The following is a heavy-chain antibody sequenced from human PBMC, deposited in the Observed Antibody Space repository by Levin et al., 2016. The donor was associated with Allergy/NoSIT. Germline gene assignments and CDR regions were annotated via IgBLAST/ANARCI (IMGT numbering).Heavy chain of an antibody. Sequence: ASVKVSCKASGYTLTGYYMHWVRQAPGQGLEWMGIIDPTGDSTYYAQKFQGRVTMTRDTSTSTVYMELSSLRPEDTAVYYCSRIECSGGSCYGYYGMDVWGQGTTVTVSS. CDR3: SRIECSGGSCYGYYGMDV. D-gene: IGHD2-15*01. CDR2: IDPTGDST. V-gene: IGHV1-46*03. J-gene: IGHJ6*02. CDR1: GYTLTGYY.